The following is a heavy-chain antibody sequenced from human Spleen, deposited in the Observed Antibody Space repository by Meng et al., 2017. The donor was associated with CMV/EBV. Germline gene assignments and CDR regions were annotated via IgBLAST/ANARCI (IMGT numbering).Heavy chain of an antibody. CDR1: GGSISSSSYY. D-gene: IGHD1-14*01. CDR2: FYYTGGT. Sequence: SETLSLTCTVSGGSISSSSYYWGWIRQPPGKGLEWIGSFYYTGGTYYNPSLKSRVTISVDTSRNQFSLRLTSVTAADTAVYYCASTGDPEAFDTWGQGTMVTVSS. V-gene: IGHV4-39*01. CDR3: ASTGDPEAFDT. J-gene: IGHJ3*02.